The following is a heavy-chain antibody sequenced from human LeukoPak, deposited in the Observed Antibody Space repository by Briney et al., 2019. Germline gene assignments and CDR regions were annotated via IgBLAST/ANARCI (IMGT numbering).Heavy chain of an antibody. CDR1: GGSISSYY. Sequence: SETLSLTCTVSGGSISSYYWSWIRQPAGKGLEWIGRIYTSGSTNYNPSLKSRVTMSVDTSKNQFSLKLSSVTAADKAVYYCARDFSGEKGGPGKHDFWGLSERMYYYMDVWGKGTTVTVSS. D-gene: IGHD3-3*01. CDR3: ARDFSGEKGGPGKHDFWGLSERMYYYMDV. V-gene: IGHV4-4*07. CDR2: IYTSGST. J-gene: IGHJ6*03.